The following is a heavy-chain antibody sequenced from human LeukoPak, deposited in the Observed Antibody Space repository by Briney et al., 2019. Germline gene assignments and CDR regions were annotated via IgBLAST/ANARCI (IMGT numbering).Heavy chain of an antibody. J-gene: IGHJ6*03. D-gene: IGHD5-12*01. CDR2: ISSSGSTI. Sequence: GRSLRLSCAASGFTFSDYYMSWIRQAPGKGLEWVSYISSSGSTIYYADSVKGRFTISRDNAKNSLYLQMNSLRAEDTAVYYCARVKVRRDIVATMLWSYYYYMDVWGKGTTVTVSS. CDR1: GFTFSDYY. CDR3: ARVKVRRDIVATMLWSYYYYMDV. V-gene: IGHV3-11*01.